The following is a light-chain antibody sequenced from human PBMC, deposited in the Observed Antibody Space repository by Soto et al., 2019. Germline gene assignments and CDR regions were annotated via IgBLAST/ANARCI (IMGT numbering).Light chain of an antibody. V-gene: IGKV3-20*01. J-gene: IGKJ3*01. Sequence: EIVLTQSPGTLSLSPGERATLSCRDSQSFSSSYLAWYQQKPGQAPRLLIYGASSRATGIPDRFSGSGSGTDFTLTISSLEPEEFAVYYCQHYGSALFTFGPGTKVDVK. CDR1: QSFSSSY. CDR3: QHYGSALFT. CDR2: GAS.